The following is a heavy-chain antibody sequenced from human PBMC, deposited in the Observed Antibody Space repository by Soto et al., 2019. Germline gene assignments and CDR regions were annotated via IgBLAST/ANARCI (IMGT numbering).Heavy chain of an antibody. CDR2: ISWNSGSI. V-gene: IGHV3-9*01. J-gene: IGHJ4*02. CDR1: GFTFDDYA. D-gene: IGHD5-12*01. CDR3: AKDFSVIWGYRRDFDY. Sequence: EVQLVESGGGLVQPGRSLRLSCGASGFTFDDYAMHWVRQAPGKGLEWVSGISWNSGSIAYADSVKGRFTISRDNAKNSLYQQMNSLTPEDTALYYCAKDFSVIWGYRRDFDYWGQGTLVTVSS.